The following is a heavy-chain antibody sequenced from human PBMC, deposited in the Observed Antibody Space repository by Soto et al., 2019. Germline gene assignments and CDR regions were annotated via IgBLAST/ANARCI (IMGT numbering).Heavy chain of an antibody. CDR2: ISAYNGNT. V-gene: IGHV1-18*01. Sequence: ASVKVSCKASGYTFTSYGISWVRQAPGQGLEWMGWISAYNGNTNYAQKLQGRVTMTTDTSTSTAYMELRSLRSDDTAVYYCAKGGAIVAAGTRVYLYNAMDVWGQGTTVTV. J-gene: IGHJ6*02. D-gene: IGHD1-26*01. CDR3: AKGGAIVAAGTRVYLYNAMDV. CDR1: GYTFTSYG.